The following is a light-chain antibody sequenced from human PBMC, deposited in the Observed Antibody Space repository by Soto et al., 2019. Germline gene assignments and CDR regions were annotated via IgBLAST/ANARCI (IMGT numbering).Light chain of an antibody. CDR2: DAS. Sequence: DVQMTQSPSTLPASVGDRVTITCRASQSIIPWLAWFQQAPGKAPKILISDASSLKSGVPSRFSGSGSGTEFTLTISSLQPDDFATYYCQQYHIYPLTFGGGTKVEI. CDR3: QQYHIYPLT. J-gene: IGKJ4*01. CDR1: QSIIPW. V-gene: IGKV1-5*01.